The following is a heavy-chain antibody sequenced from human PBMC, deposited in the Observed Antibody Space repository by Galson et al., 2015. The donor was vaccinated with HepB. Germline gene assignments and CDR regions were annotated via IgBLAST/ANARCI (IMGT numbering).Heavy chain of an antibody. CDR3: ARAGGYSQYYYYGMDV. D-gene: IGHD5-18*01. V-gene: IGHV1-18*01. CDR1: GYTFTSYG. J-gene: IGHJ6*02. CDR2: ISAHNGNT. Sequence: SVKVSCKASGYTFTSYGISWVRQAPGQGLEWMGWISAHNGNTNYAQKLQGRVTITADESTSTAYMELSSLRSEDTAVYYCARAGGYSQYYYYGMDVWGQGTTVTVSS.